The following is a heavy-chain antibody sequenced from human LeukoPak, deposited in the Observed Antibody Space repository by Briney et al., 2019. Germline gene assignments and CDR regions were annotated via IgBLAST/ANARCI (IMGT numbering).Heavy chain of an antibody. Sequence: GGSLRLSCAASGFTFSNYAMSWVRQAPGKGLEWVSTISGSGGNTYYADSVKGRFTISRDNSKNTLYLQMNSLRADDTAVYYCAKGSDQWLNLIYLHYWGQGTLVTVSS. V-gene: IGHV3-23*01. CDR1: GFTFSNYA. CDR2: ISGSGGNT. CDR3: AKGSDQWLNLIYLHY. J-gene: IGHJ4*02. D-gene: IGHD6-19*01.